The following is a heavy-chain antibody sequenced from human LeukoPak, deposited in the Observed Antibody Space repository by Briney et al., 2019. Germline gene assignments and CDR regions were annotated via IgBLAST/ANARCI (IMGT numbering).Heavy chain of an antibody. CDR1: GFTFSDYY. J-gene: IGHJ4*02. CDR2: ISSSGGTI. CDR3: ATTVTTSLDY. V-gene: IGHV3-11*04. D-gene: IGHD4-11*01. Sequence: GGSLRLSCAASGFTFSDYYMNWLRQAPGKGLEWISYISSSGGTIYYADSVKGRFTISRDNAKKSLYLQMNSLRAEDTAVYYCATTVTTSLDYWGQGTLVTVSS.